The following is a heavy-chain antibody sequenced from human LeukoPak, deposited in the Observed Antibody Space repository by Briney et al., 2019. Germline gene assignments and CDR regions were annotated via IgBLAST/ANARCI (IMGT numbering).Heavy chain of an antibody. CDR3: ARKSYTSGWLVSFDY. D-gene: IGHD6-19*01. J-gene: IGHJ4*02. Sequence: SETLSLTCTVSGGSISSGGYYWSWIRQPPGKGLEWIGYIYHSGSTYYNPSLKSRVTISVDTSKNQFSLKLSSVTAADTAVYYCARKSYTSGWLVSFDYWGQGTLVTVSS. CDR2: IYHSGST. V-gene: IGHV4-30-2*01. CDR1: GGSISSGGYY.